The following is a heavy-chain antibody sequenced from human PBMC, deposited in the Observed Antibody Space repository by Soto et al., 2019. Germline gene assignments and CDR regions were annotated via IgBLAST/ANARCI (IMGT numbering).Heavy chain of an antibody. V-gene: IGHV1-8*01. J-gene: IGHJ4*02. CDR3: ARTITIVRGVLGD. CDR2: MNPNSGNT. CDR1: GYTFTSYD. Sequence: SVKVSCKASGYTFTSYDINWVRQATGQGLEWMGWMNPNSGNTGYAQKFQGRVTMTRNTSISTAYMELSSLRSEDTAGYYCARTITIVRGVLGDWGQGTLVTVSS. D-gene: IGHD3-10*01.